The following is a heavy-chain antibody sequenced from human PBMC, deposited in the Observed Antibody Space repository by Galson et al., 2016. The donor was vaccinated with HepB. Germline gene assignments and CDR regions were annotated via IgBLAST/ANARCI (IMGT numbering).Heavy chain of an antibody. D-gene: IGHD1-26*01. J-gene: IGHJ4*02. CDR1: GFTFSSYA. V-gene: IGHV3-23*01. CDR3: AKDGRGRNAEGY. CDR2: VSPSGGST. Sequence: SLRLSCAASGFTFSSYAMNWARQAPGKGLEWVSVVSPSGGSTSYADFVKGRFTTSRDNSKNTLYLQMNSLRAEDTALYYCAKDGRGRNAEGYWGQGTLVTVSS.